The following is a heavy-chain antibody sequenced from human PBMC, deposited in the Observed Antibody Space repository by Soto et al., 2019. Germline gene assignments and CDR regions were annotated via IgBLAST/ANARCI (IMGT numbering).Heavy chain of an antibody. CDR2: ISGSGGST. Sequence: EVPLLESGGGLVQPGESLRLSCAASGFIFNNYAMSCVRQAPGKGLEWVSSISGSGGSTYYADSVKGRFTNSRDNSKNTLYLQMNSLRAEDTAIYYCAKGELGTDYWGQGTLVTVSS. CDR3: AKGELGTDY. CDR1: GFIFNNYA. D-gene: IGHD1-7*01. V-gene: IGHV3-23*01. J-gene: IGHJ4*02.